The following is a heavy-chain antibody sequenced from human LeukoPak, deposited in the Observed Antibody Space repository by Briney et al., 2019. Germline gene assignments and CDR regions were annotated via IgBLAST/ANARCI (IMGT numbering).Heavy chain of an antibody. D-gene: IGHD3-22*01. V-gene: IGHV5-51*01. CDR1: GYSFTSYW. Sequence: GESLKISCKGSGYSFTSYWIGWVRQMPGKGLEWMGIIYPGDSDTRYSPSFQGQVTISADKSISTAYLQWSSLKASDTAMYYCARTYDYDSSGYSAFDYWGQGTLVTVSS. CDR2: IYPGDSDT. J-gene: IGHJ4*02. CDR3: ARTYDYDSSGYSAFDY.